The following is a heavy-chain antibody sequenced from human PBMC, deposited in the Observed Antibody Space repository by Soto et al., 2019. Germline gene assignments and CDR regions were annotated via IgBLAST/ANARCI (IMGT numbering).Heavy chain of an antibody. Sequence: EVQLVESEGGLVQPAGALRLSCAASGITVSNTYISWVRQAPGKGLEYVSVIYSGGNIYYADSVKGRFTISRDNSKNTLYLQMNSLRVEDTAVYYCARGGGGVPIDYWGQGTLVTVSS. J-gene: IGHJ4*02. CDR2: IYSGGNI. D-gene: IGHD3-16*01. CDR3: ARGGGGVPIDY. CDR1: GITVSNTY. V-gene: IGHV3-66*01.